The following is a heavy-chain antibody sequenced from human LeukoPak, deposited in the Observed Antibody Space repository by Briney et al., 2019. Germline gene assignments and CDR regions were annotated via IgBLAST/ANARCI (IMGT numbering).Heavy chain of an antibody. V-gene: IGHV4-59*01. CDR2: IYYSGST. J-gene: IGHJ3*02. CDR3: ASNAERDAFDI. Sequence: SETLSLTCAVSGGSISSYYWSWIRQPPGKGLEWIGYIYYSGSTNYNPSLKSRVTISVDTSKNQFSLKLSSVTAADTAVYYCASNAERDAFDIWGQGTMVTVSS. CDR1: GGSISSYY. D-gene: IGHD1-26*01.